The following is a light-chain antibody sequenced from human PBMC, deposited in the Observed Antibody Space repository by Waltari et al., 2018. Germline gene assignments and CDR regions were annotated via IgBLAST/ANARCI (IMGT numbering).Light chain of an antibody. V-gene: IGLV1-44*01. J-gene: IGLJ3*02. CDR2: HIH. CDR3: AAWFDSLNGWV. CDR1: GSKIGIID. Sequence: QSIVTQSPPASGTPGQRVTISCSASGSKIGIIDLNWSHQRPGPAPQLLTYHIHVRPSGVPDRFSGSKSGTSASLTISGLQSEDEADYYCAAWFDSLNGWVFGGGTKVTVL.